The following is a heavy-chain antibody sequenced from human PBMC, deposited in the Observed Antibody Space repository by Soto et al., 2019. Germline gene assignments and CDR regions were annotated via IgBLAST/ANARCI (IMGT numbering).Heavy chain of an antibody. Sequence: QMQLVQSGPEVKKPGTSVKVSCKTSGFTFTSAAMQWVRQTRGQRLEWIGWIVVGSGHTNYAQKFQERVTITRDMSTSTAYMELRSLSSEDTAVYYCAAASSTSGGYYGMDVWGQGTTVTVSS. CDR2: IVVGSGHT. V-gene: IGHV1-58*02. CDR1: GFTFTSAA. CDR3: AAASSTSGGYYGMDV. J-gene: IGHJ6*02. D-gene: IGHD2-2*01.